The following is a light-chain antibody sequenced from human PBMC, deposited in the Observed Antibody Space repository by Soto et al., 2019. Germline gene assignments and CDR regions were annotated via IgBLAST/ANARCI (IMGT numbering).Light chain of an antibody. J-gene: IGKJ5*01. CDR2: DVS. CDR1: QSVSES. V-gene: IGKV3-11*01. CDR3: QQYDNVPIT. Sequence: EIVLTQSPATLSLSPVETATLSCRAVQSVSESLAWYQQKPGQAPGLLIYDVSYRATGIPVRFSGSGSGTDFTLTISSLEPEDFATYYCQQYDNVPITFGQGTRLEIK.